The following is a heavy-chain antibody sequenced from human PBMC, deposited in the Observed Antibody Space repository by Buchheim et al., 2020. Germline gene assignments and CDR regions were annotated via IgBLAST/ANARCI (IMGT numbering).Heavy chain of an antibody. CDR3: ARSGSYYCWYFDL. Sequence: QVQLQESGPGLVKPSETLSLTCTVSGGSISSYYWSWIRQPPGTGLEWIGYIYYSGSTNYNPSLKSRVTISVDTSKNQFSLKLSSVTAADTVVYYCARSGSYYCWYFDLWGRGTL. CDR1: GGSISSYY. CDR2: IYYSGST. V-gene: IGHV4-59*12. J-gene: IGHJ2*01. D-gene: IGHD1-26*01.